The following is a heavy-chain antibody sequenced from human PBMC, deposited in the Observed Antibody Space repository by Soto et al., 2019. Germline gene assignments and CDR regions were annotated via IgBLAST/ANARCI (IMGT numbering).Heavy chain of an antibody. D-gene: IGHD3-10*01. V-gene: IGHV3-7*01. CDR3: ATYSGSYFPVGHDR. CDR1: GFMFSSYW. Sequence: VHQVESGGGLVEPGGSLRLSCEASGFMFSSYWMSWVRQAPGEGLEWVANIKQDGSEIHYLESVEGRFTIFRDNARRSLYLQMNSLRAEDTAVYFCATYSGSYFPVGHDRWGQGTLVVVSS. CDR2: IKQDGSEI. J-gene: IGHJ4*02.